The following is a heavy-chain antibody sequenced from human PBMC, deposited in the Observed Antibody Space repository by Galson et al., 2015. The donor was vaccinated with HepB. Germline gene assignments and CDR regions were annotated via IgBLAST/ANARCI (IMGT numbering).Heavy chain of an antibody. V-gene: IGHV3-15*07. Sequence: SLRLSCAASGFTFSNAWMNWVRQAPGKGLEWVGRIKSKTDGGTTDYAAPVKGSFTISRDDSKNTLYLQMNSLKTEDTAVYYCTTDVDSGSYFGYYFDYWGQGTLITVSS. CDR3: TTDVDSGSYFGYYFDY. CDR1: GFTFSNAW. D-gene: IGHD1-26*01. CDR2: IKSKTDGGTT. J-gene: IGHJ4*02.